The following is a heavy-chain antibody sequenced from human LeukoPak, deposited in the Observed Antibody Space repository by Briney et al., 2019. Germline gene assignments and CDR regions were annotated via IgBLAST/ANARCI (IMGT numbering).Heavy chain of an antibody. CDR3: ARDAGRTLDL. CDR2: IKQDGSAK. J-gene: IGHJ2*01. CDR1: GFALSNHW. D-gene: IGHD1-7*01. Sequence: GGSLRLSCTASGFALSNHWMNWVRQAPGKGLEWVANIKQDGSAKYCVDSVKGRFTISRDNTKNSLYLRMNSLRAEDTALYYCARDAGRTLDLWGRGTLVTVSS. V-gene: IGHV3-7*03.